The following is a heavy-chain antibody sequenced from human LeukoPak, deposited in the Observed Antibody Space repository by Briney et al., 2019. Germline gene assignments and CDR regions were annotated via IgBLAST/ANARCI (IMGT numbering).Heavy chain of an antibody. J-gene: IGHJ6*03. Sequence: GGSLRLSCAASGFTFSDYYMSWIRQAPGKGLEWVSLISWDGGSTYYADSVKGRFTISRDNSKNSLYLQMNSLRAEDTALYYCAKDGRGSSWYYYVDVWGKGTTVTVSS. V-gene: IGHV3-43D*03. D-gene: IGHD6-13*01. CDR3: AKDGRGSSWYYYVDV. CDR2: ISWDGGST. CDR1: GFTFSDYY.